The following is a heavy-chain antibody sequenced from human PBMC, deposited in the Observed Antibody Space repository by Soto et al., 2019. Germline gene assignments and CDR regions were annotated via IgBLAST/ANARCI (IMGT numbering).Heavy chain of an antibody. J-gene: IGHJ5*02. D-gene: IGHD3-9*01. CDR2: ISAYNGNA. CDR3: ARSHYDILTGYPHWFDP. V-gene: IGHV1-18*01. CDR1: GYTFTRYG. Sequence: GASVKVSCKASGYTFTRYGISWVRQAPGQGLEWMGWISAYNGNANYAQKFQGRVTMTTDTSTSTAYMELRSLRSDDTAVYYCARSHYDILTGYPHWFDPWGQGTLVTVSS.